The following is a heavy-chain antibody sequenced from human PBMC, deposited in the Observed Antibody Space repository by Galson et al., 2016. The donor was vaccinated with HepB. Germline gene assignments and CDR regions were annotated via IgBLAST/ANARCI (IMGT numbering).Heavy chain of an antibody. D-gene: IGHD3-22*01. CDR1: GFSLSTSEMC. Sequence: PALVKPTQTLTLTCTFSGFSLSTSEMCVSWIRQPPGKALEWLALIDWDDDKYYSTSLKTRLTISKDTSKNQVVLTMTNMDPVDTATYYCARENYYYDSSGSDWYFDLWGRGTLVTVSS. V-gene: IGHV2-70*01. J-gene: IGHJ2*01. CDR3: ARENYYYDSSGSDWYFDL. CDR2: IDWDDDK.